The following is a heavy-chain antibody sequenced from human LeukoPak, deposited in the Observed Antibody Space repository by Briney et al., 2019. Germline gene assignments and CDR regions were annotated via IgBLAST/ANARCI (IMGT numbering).Heavy chain of an antibody. CDR1: GDSVSSNSAA. Sequence: SQTLSLTCAISGDSVSSNSAAWNWIRQSPSRGLEWLGRTYYRSKWYNDYAVSVKSRITINPDTSKNQFSLQLNSVTPEDTAVYYCARAVAGTDGLYYSYYYGMDVWGQGTTVTVSS. CDR3: ARAVAGTDGLYYSYYYGMDV. CDR2: TYYRSKWYN. J-gene: IGHJ6*02. D-gene: IGHD6-19*01. V-gene: IGHV6-1*01.